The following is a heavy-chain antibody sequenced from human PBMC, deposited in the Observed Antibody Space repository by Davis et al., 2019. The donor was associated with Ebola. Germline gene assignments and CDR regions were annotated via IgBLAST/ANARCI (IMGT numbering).Heavy chain of an antibody. J-gene: IGHJ5*02. CDR2: IFSGYSDT. CDR1: VYSFTTYW. CDR3: ARQESLYGSIDT. D-gene: IGHD6-13*01. Sequence: TVSCMASVYSFTTYWIAWVRQIPGNGLEWMGVIFSGYSDTRYRPPFEGQVTISADRSLTTAYLQWSSLKASDSAMYYCARQESLYGSIDTWGQGTLVTVSS. V-gene: IGHV5-51*01.